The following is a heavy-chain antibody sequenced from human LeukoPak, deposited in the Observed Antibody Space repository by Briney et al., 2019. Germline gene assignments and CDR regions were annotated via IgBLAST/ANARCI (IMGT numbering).Heavy chain of an antibody. Sequence: KPSETLSLTCTVSGGSVSSYYWSWIRQPPGKGLEWIGYIYYSGSTNHNPSLKSRVTISVDTPKNQFSLKLNSVTAADTAVYYCARGRSYMGDWGQGTLVTVSS. V-gene: IGHV4-59*02. D-gene: IGHD3-16*01. CDR2: IYYSGST. CDR3: ARGRSYMGD. J-gene: IGHJ4*02. CDR1: GGSVSSYY.